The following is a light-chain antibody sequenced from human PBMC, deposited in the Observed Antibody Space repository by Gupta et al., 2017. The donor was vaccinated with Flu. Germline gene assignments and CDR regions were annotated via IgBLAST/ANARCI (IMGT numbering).Light chain of an antibody. V-gene: IGKV4-1*01. J-gene: IGKJ2*01. CDR3: QQYDSTPYT. CDR1: QSCLYNSYNTNN. Sequence: LAHTSSLNSKPTQSCLYNSYNTNNLAWFQQKAGQPPKLLIYWAISRASGLPDRFSGRGSATDFTLTITSLQAEDVAVYYCQQYDSTPYTFGHGTRLEIK. CDR2: WAI.